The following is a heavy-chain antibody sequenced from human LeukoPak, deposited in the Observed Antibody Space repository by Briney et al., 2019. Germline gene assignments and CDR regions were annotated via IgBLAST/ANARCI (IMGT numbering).Heavy chain of an antibody. CDR1: GFTVSSNY. Sequence: PGGSLRLSCAASGFTVSSNYMSWVRQAPGKGLEWVSVIYSGDGTYYADSVKGRFTISSDNSKNTLYLQMNSLRADDTAVYYCASSSASLYYFDYWGQGTLVTVSS. J-gene: IGHJ4*02. CDR2: IYSGDGT. D-gene: IGHD6-13*01. CDR3: ASSSASLYYFDY. V-gene: IGHV3-53*01.